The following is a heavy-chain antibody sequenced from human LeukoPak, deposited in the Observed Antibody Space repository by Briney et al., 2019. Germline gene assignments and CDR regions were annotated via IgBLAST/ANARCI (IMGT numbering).Heavy chain of an antibody. CDR1: GFTFSSYA. CDR3: ARDGYSGYDFSLSLDY. CDR2: ISYDGSNK. Sequence: GGSLRLSCAASGFTFSSYAMHWVRQAPGKGLEWVAVISYDGSNKYYADSVKGRFTISRGNSKNTLYLQMNSLRAEDTAVYYCARDGYSGYDFSLSLDYWGQGTLVTVSS. D-gene: IGHD5-12*01. V-gene: IGHV3-30*04. J-gene: IGHJ4*02.